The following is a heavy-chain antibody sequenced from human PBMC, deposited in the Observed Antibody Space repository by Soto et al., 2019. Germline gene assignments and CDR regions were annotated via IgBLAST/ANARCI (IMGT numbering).Heavy chain of an antibody. CDR2: ISGSGGST. D-gene: IGHD1-26*01. CDR1: GFTVSIYA. V-gene: IGHV3-23*01. CDR3: AKNIRPGTPGRMAFDY. Sequence: GGSLRLSCAASGFTVSIYAMSWVRQAPGKGLEWVSAISGSGGSTYYADSVKGRFTISRDNSKNTLYLQMNSLRAEDTAVYYCAKNIRPGTPGRMAFDYWGQGTLVTVSS. J-gene: IGHJ4*02.